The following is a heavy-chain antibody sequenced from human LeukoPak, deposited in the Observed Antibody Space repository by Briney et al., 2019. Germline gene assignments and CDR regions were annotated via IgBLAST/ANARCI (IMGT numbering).Heavy chain of an antibody. CDR1: GFTFSSYG. Sequence: GGSLRLSCAASGFTFSSYGMHWVRQAPGKGLEWVAFIRYDGSNKYYADSVKGRFTISRDNSKNTLYLQMNSLRAEDTAVYYCAREGIAAAALDYWGQGTLVTVSS. D-gene: IGHD6-13*01. V-gene: IGHV3-30*02. J-gene: IGHJ4*02. CDR2: IRYDGSNK. CDR3: AREGIAAAALDY.